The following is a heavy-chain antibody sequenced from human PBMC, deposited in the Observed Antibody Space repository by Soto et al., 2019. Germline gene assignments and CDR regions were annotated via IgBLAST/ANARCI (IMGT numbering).Heavy chain of an antibody. D-gene: IGHD6-19*01. CDR3: AEEVSLRSTVGLGY. V-gene: IGHV3-23*01. J-gene: IGHJ4*02. CDR2: ISGSGGST. Sequence: GGTLRLSCAASGFTFSIIANSWVRQSPGKGLEWVSTISGSGGSTYYADAVKGRLTITMDKSMGTLYLQMESVRVEAMYIYSCAEEVSLRSTVGLGYWGQGALVTVSS. CDR1: GFTFSIIA.